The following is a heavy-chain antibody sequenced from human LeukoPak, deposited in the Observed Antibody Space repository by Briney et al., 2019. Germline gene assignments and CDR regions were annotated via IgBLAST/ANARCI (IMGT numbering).Heavy chain of an antibody. CDR1: GGSISSGTYS. V-gene: IGHV4-30-2*01. CDR2: ISHSGSA. Sequence: SETLSLTCAVSGGSISSGTYSWRWVRQPPGKGLEYIGYISHSGSAYYNPSHKGRVTISADRSKNQFSLKLTSVTAADTAVYYCASYDSGGYYYSGWGQGTLVTVSS. J-gene: IGHJ4*02. CDR3: ASYDSGGYYYSG. D-gene: IGHD3-22*01.